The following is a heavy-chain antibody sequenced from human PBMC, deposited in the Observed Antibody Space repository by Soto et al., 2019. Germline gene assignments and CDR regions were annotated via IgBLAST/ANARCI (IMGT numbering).Heavy chain of an antibody. J-gene: IGHJ4*02. V-gene: IGHV4-39*01. CDR1: GGSISTSTYY. D-gene: IGHD2-15*01. Sequence: QLQLQESGPGLVKPSETLSLTCTVSGGSISTSTYYWGWIRQPPGKGLEWIGSFFYSGNTYYNPSLKSRVTISVDTSKNQFSLILYAVTAADTAVYYCVAYCSGASCYPFDYWGQGTLVTVSS. CDR3: VAYCSGASCYPFDY. CDR2: FFYSGNT.